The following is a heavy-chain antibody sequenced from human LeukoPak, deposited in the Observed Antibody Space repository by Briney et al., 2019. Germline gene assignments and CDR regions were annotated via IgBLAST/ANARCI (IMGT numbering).Heavy chain of an antibody. CDR3: AIRPRITMVRGVLDV. CDR2: ISGSGGST. Sequence: GGSLRLSCAASGFTFSSYAMSWVRQAPGKGLEWVSAISGSGGSTHYADSVKGRFTISRDNSKNTLYLQMNSLRAEDTAVYYCAIRPRITMVRGVLDVWGQGTTVTVSS. D-gene: IGHD3-10*01. V-gene: IGHV3-23*01. CDR1: GFTFSSYA. J-gene: IGHJ6*02.